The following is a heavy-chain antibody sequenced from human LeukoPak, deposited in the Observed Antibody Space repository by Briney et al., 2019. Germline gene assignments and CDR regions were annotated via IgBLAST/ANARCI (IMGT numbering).Heavy chain of an antibody. D-gene: IGHD3-22*01. V-gene: IGHV3-7*01. CDR1: GFAFSSYW. CDR2: IKQDGSEK. CDR3: EADDSSHDY. Sequence: GGSLRLSCAASGFAFSSYWMSWVRQAPGKGLEWVANIKQDGSEKYYVDSVKGRFTISRDNAKNSLYLQMNSLRAEDTAVYYCEADDSSHDYWGQGTLVTVSS. J-gene: IGHJ4*02.